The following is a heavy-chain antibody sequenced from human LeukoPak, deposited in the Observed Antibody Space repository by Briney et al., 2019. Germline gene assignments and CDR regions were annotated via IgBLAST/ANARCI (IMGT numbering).Heavy chain of an antibody. D-gene: IGHD3-3*01. V-gene: IGHV1-24*01. CDR2: FDPEDGET. J-gene: IGHJ5*02. Sequence: ASVKVSCTVSGYTLTELSMHWVRQAPGKGLEWMGGFDPEDGETIYAQKFQGRVTMTEDTSTDTAYMELSSLRSEDTAVYYCASGPTIFGVVTPYNWFDPWGQGTLVTVSS. CDR3: ASGPTIFGVVTPYNWFDP. CDR1: GYTLTELS.